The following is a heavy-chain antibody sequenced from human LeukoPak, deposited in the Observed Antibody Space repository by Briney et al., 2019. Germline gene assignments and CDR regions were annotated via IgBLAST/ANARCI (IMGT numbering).Heavy chain of an antibody. V-gene: IGHV3-23*01. J-gene: IGHJ4*02. CDR2: ISGSGGST. CDR1: GFTFSSYA. D-gene: IGHD1-26*01. Sequence: GGSLRLSCAASGFTFSSYAMSWVRQAPGKGLEWVSTISGSGGSTYYADSTKGRFTISRDNSKNTLYLQMNSLRAEDTAVYYCAKRGTSGSYYHFDFWGQGTLVTVSS. CDR3: AKRGTSGSYYHFDF.